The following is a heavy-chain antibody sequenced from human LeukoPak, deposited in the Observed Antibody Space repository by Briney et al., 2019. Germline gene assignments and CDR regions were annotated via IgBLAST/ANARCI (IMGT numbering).Heavy chain of an antibody. CDR2: ISSSSSYI. J-gene: IGHJ1*01. CDR3: ARDTREGYDGPAEYFQH. CDR1: GFTFSSYS. D-gene: IGHD3-16*01. V-gene: IGHV3-21*01. Sequence: GGSLRLSCAASGFTFSSYSMNWVRQAPGKGLEWVSSISSSSSYIYYADSVKGRFTISRDNAKNSLYLQMNSLRAEDTAVYYCARDTREGYDGPAEYFQHWGQGPLVTVSS.